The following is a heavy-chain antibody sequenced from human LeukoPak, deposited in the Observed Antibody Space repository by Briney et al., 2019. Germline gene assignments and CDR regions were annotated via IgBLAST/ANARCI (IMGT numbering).Heavy chain of an antibody. V-gene: IGHV4-39*07. CDR3: ARGRYFDY. J-gene: IGHJ4*02. Sequence: SETLSLTCTVSGGSFSNSNYYLAWIRQPPGKGLEWIGRIYNTGSTNYNPSLKSRVTMSVDTSKNQFSLILSSVTVADTAVYYCARGRYFDYWGQGTLVTVSS. CDR2: IYNTGST. CDR1: GGSFSNSNYY.